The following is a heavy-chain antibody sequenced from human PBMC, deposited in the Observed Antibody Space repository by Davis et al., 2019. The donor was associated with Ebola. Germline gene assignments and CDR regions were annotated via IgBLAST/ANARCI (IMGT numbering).Heavy chain of an antibody. CDR3: TATVTTDY. Sequence: GESLKISCAASGFTFSGSAMHWVRQASGKGLEWVGRIRSKANRYATAYAASVKGRFTISRDDSKNTAYLQMNSLKTEDTAVYYCTATVTTDYWGQGTLVTVSS. CDR1: GFTFSGSA. D-gene: IGHD4-17*01. CDR2: IRSKANRYAT. J-gene: IGHJ4*02. V-gene: IGHV3-73*01.